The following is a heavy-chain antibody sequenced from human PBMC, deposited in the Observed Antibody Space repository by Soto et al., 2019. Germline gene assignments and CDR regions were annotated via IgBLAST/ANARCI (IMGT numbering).Heavy chain of an antibody. Sequence: SVKVSCKASGGTFSSYAISWVQQAPGQGLEWMGGIIPIFGTADYAQKFQGRVTITADESTSTAYMELSSLRSEDTAVYYCARDIRYYDSPFDPWGQGTLVTVSS. J-gene: IGHJ5*02. D-gene: IGHD3-3*01. CDR2: IIPIFGTA. CDR1: GGTFSSYA. V-gene: IGHV1-69*13. CDR3: ARDIRYYDSPFDP.